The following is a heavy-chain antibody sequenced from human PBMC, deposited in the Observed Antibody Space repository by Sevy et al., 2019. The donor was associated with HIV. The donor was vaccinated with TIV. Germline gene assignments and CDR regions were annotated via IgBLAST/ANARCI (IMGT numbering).Heavy chain of an antibody. J-gene: IGHJ4*02. V-gene: IGHV3-21*01. Sequence: RGSLRLSCVASGFTFSSYTMNWVRQAPGKGLEWVSSISSSSSYIFYADSVKGRFTISRDNAKNSLYLQMNSLRDEDTALYYCARGGCTSSSCYLFDYWGQGTLVTVSS. D-gene: IGHD2-2*01. CDR2: ISSSSSYI. CDR1: GFTFSSYT. CDR3: ARGGCTSSSCYLFDY.